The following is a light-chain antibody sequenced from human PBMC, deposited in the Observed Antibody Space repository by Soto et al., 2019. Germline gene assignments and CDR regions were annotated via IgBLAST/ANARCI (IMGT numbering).Light chain of an antibody. V-gene: IGKV1-5*01. Sequence: DFPMTQSPSTLSASVGDRVTITCRASQNIRSRLAWFQQKPGKAPKLLIYDASSLESGVPQRFSGGASGTESTLTISSLKTDDFSTYYCQQYHSYWTFGQGTKVDIK. CDR3: QQYHSYWT. CDR1: QNIRSR. CDR2: DAS. J-gene: IGKJ1*01.